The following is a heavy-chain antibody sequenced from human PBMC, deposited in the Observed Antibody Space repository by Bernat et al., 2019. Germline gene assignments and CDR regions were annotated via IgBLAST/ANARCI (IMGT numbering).Heavy chain of an antibody. D-gene: IGHD2-2*01. Sequence: QLQLQESGPGLVKPSETLSLTCTVSGGSISSSSYYWGWIRQPPGKGLEWIGSIYYSGSTYYNPSLKSRVTISVYTSKNQFALKLSSGTAADTAVYYCASTLEAAMRLNWFDSWGQGTLVTVSS. V-gene: IGHV4-39*01. CDR2: IYYSGST. CDR3: ASTLEAAMRLNWFDS. J-gene: IGHJ5*01. CDR1: GGSISSSSYY.